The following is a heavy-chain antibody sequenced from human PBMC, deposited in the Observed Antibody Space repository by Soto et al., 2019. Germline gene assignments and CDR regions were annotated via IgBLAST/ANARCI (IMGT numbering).Heavy chain of an antibody. J-gene: IGHJ6*02. CDR2: IWHDGSNK. Sequence: QVQLVESGGGVVQPGRSLRLSCAASGFTFSSYGMHWVRQAPGKGLEWVAVIWHDGSNKYYADSVKGRFTISRDNSKNTLYLQMNSLRAEDTAVYYCARDTPRYCSGGSCNYGIDVWGQGTTVIVSS. D-gene: IGHD2-15*01. V-gene: IGHV3-33*01. CDR3: ARDTPRYCSGGSCNYGIDV. CDR1: GFTFSSYG.